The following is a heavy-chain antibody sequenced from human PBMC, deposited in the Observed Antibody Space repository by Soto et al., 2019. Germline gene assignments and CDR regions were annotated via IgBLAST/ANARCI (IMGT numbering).Heavy chain of an antibody. CDR2: IHTSGDT. V-gene: IGHV3-53*01. D-gene: IGHD2-8*01. Sequence: GSLRLSCAASGXSVGGNQLTWVRQAPGKGLELVAVIHTSGDTYYADSVQGRFTIYRDNSKNTVYLQMNSLRVGDTAMYFCARGVNDDSWGQGTLGTVS. CDR3: ARGVNDDS. CDR1: GXSVGGNQ. J-gene: IGHJ4*02.